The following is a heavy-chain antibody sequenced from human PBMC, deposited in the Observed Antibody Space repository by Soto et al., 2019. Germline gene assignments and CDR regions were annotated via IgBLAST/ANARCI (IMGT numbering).Heavy chain of an antibody. CDR2: IYYSGST. CDR3: ARHDGDGYNYPPDY. J-gene: IGHJ4*02. V-gene: IGHV4-39*01. Sequence: SETLSLTCTVSGGSISSSSYYWGWIRQPPGKGLEWIGSIYYSGSTYYNPSLKSRVTISVDTSKNQLSLKLSSVTAADTAVYYCARHDGDGYNYPPDYWGQGTLVTVSS. CDR1: GGSISSSSYY. D-gene: IGHD5-12*01.